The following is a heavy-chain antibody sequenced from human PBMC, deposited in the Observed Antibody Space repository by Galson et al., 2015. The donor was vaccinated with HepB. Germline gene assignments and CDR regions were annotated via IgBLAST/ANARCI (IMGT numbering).Heavy chain of an antibody. D-gene: IGHD4-23*01. CDR3: ANLPNYSAYGGNY. Sequence: SLRLSCAASGFTFSNYAMDWVRQAPGKGLEWVSVVTGGGDTTYYADSVKGRFIISRDNSKNTLYLQMDRLGAEDTAICYCANLPNYSAYGGNYWGRGTTVIVSS. J-gene: IGHJ6*02. V-gene: IGHV3-23*01. CDR1: GFTFSNYA. CDR2: VTGGGDTT.